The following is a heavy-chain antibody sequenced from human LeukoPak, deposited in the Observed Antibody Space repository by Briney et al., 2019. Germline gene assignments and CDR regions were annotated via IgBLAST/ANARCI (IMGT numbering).Heavy chain of an antibody. Sequence: GGSLRLSCAASGFTVSSNYMSWVRQAPGKGLEWVSGIGTGGTTYYADSVKGRFTVSRDNSKNTLYLQVSSLRAEDTALYYCAKQIYHDSSDYYRDKIFDYWGQGTLVTVSS. CDR2: IGTGGTT. J-gene: IGHJ4*02. CDR1: GFTVSSNY. V-gene: IGHV3-66*04. D-gene: IGHD3-22*01. CDR3: AKQIYHDSSDYYRDKIFDY.